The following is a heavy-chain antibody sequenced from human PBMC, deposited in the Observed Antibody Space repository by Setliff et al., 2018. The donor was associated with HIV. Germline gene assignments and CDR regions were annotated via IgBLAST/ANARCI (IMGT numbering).Heavy chain of an antibody. J-gene: IGHJ6*02. V-gene: IGHV4-61*02. CDR3: ASGIAAASPNYYYYFGMDV. CDR2: IYTTGRT. D-gene: IGHD6-13*01. CDR1: GGSISSGSYY. Sequence: SETLSLTCTVSGGSISSGSYYWTWIRQPAGKGLEWIGRIYTTGRTNYNPSLNSRVTISADTSKNQFSLKLSSVTAADTAVYYCASGIAAASPNYYYYFGMDVWGQGTTVTVS.